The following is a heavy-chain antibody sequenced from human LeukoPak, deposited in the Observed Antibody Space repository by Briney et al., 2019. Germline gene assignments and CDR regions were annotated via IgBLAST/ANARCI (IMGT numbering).Heavy chain of an antibody. CDR1: GFTFSNYA. Sequence: GGSLRLSCAASGFTFSNYAMSWVRQALGKGLEWVSAISGSGGSTYYADSVKGRFTISRDNSKATLYLQMNSLRAEDTAVYYCAKNAYDSTGYHPDYWGQGTLVTVSS. CDR3: AKNAYDSTGYHPDY. V-gene: IGHV3-23*01. J-gene: IGHJ4*02. D-gene: IGHD3-22*01. CDR2: ISGSGGST.